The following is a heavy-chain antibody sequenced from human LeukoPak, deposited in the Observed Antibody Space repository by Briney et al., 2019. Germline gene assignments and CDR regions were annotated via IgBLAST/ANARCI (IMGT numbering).Heavy chain of an antibody. D-gene: IGHD6-19*01. CDR1: GFTFSSYA. CDR2: ISGSGGST. Sequence: GGSLRLSCAASGFTFSSYAMSWVRQAPGKGLEWVSAISGSGGSTYYADSVKGRFTISRDNSKNTLYLQMNSLGAEDTAVYYCATTLVGQWLAETPPIWGQGTLVTVSS. V-gene: IGHV3-23*01. J-gene: IGHJ4*02. CDR3: ATTLVGQWLAETPPI.